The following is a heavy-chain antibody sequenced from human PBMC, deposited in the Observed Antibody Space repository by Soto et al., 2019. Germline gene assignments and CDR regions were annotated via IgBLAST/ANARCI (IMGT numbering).Heavy chain of an antibody. J-gene: IGHJ4*02. D-gene: IGHD6-13*01. Sequence: ASVKVSCKASGYTFTSYGISWVRQAPGQGLEWMGWISAYNGNTKYAQKLQGRVTMTTDTSTSTAYMELRSLRSDDTAVYYCARDELEQQLVDYWGQGTLVTVSS. CDR3: ARDELEQQLVDY. CDR1: GYTFTSYG. CDR2: ISAYNGNT. V-gene: IGHV1-18*01.